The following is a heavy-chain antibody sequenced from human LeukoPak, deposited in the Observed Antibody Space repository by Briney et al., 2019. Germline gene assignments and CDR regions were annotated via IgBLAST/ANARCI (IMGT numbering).Heavy chain of an antibody. J-gene: IGHJ3*02. Sequence: SETLSLTCTVSGGSISSYYWSWIRQPAGKGLEWSGRIYTSGSTNYNPSLKSRVTMSVDTSKNQFSLKLSSVTAADTAVYYCARMGCSSTSCYMRGPNAFDIWGQGTMVTVSS. D-gene: IGHD2-2*01. V-gene: IGHV4-4*07. CDR1: GGSISSYY. CDR2: IYTSGST. CDR3: ARMGCSSTSCYMRGPNAFDI.